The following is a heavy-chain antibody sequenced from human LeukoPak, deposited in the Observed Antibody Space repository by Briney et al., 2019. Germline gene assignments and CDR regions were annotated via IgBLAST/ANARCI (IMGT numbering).Heavy chain of an antibody. CDR3: AKDRGVATSKGYYFDY. V-gene: IGHV3-66*01. D-gene: IGHD5-12*01. J-gene: IGHJ4*02. CDR1: GFSVSSNY. Sequence: GGSLRLSCAASGFSVSSNYMSWVRQAPGKGLEWVSLIYSGVSTYYADSVKGRFTISRDNSKNTLYLHLNSLRAEDTAVYYCAKDRGVATSKGYYFDYWGQGTLVTVSS. CDR2: IYSGVST.